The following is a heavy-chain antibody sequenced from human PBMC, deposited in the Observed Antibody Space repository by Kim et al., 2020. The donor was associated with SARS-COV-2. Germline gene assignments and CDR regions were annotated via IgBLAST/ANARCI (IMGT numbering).Heavy chain of an antibody. Sequence: GGSLRLSCAASGFIFSSYWMSWVRQAPGKGLEWVANIKEDGTEEYYVDSVKGRFTISRDNARNSLYLQLNSLRAEDTAVYFCARGGAARGVNTDYWGQGTLVTVAS. CDR3: ARGGAARGVNTDY. CDR1: GFIFSSYW. CDR2: IKEDGTEE. D-gene: IGHD3-10*01. J-gene: IGHJ4*02. V-gene: IGHV3-7*03.